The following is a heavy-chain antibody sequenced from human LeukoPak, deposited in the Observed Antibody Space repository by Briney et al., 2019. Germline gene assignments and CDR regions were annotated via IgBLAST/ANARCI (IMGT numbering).Heavy chain of an antibody. Sequence: SQTLSLTCAISGDSVSSNSAAWNWIRQSPSRGLEWLGRTYYRFKWYNDYAVSVKSRITINPDTSKNQFSLQLNSVTPEDTAVYCCARDRDFTIFGVVITTYYFDYWGQGTLVTVSS. CDR1: GDSVSSNSAA. J-gene: IGHJ4*02. CDR3: ARDRDFTIFGVVITTYYFDY. D-gene: IGHD3-3*01. CDR2: TYYRFKWYN. V-gene: IGHV6-1*01.